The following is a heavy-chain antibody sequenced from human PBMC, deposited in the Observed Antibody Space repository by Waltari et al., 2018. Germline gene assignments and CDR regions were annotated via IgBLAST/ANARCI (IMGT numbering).Heavy chain of an antibody. CDR1: GFTVSSNY. D-gene: IGHD2-15*01. V-gene: IGHV3-53*01. J-gene: IGHJ4*02. CDR3: VKGGPAPCVNMYYFDY. Sequence: EVHLVESGGVLIQPGGSLRLSCAVSGFTVSSNYMGWVCQAPGKGLECVSIVQAGNTYYAYSVKPRFTISRDDSKNTLFLQLNTLSAEDTSLYYCVKGGPAPCVNMYYFDYWGQGTLVTVSS. CDR2: VQAGNT.